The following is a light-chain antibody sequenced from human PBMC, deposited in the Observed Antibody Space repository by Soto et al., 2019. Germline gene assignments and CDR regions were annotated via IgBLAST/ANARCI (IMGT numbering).Light chain of an antibody. Sequence: EIVLTQSPATLSLSPGERATLSCRASQSVSTYLAWYQQKPGQAPRLLIYDASNRATGIPARFSGSGSGTDFTLTITSLEPEDFAVYYCQQRDNWPPFTFGQGTKLEIK. V-gene: IGKV3-11*01. CDR1: QSVSTY. J-gene: IGKJ2*01. CDR3: QQRDNWPPFT. CDR2: DAS.